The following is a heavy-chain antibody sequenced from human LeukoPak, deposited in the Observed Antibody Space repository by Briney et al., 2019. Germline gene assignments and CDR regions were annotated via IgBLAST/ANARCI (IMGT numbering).Heavy chain of an antibody. CDR1: GGSISSNY. Sequence: SGTLSLTCTVSGGSISSNYWSWVRQPAGRGLEWIGRFYISGSTKYNPSLKSRVTMSIDTSKNQFSLKLTSVTAADTAVYYCARDARLHYYFDYWGQGTLVTVSS. V-gene: IGHV4-4*07. CDR2: FYISGST. D-gene: IGHD4-11*01. J-gene: IGHJ4*02. CDR3: ARDARLHYYFDY.